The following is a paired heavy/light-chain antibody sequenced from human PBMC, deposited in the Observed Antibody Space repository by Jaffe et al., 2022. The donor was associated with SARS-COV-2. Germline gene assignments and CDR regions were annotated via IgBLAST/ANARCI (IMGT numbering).Heavy chain of an antibody. V-gene: IGHV3-9*01. D-gene: IGHD6-19*01. CDR1: GFTFDDYA. J-gene: IGHJ4*02. Sequence: EVQLVESGGGLVQPGRSLRLSCAASGFTFDDYAMHWVRQAPGKGPEWVSGINWNSGSTGYADSVKGRFTISRDNAKNSLYLQMNSLRAEDTALYYCAKAPGAGIVVAGSSRPPLDYWGQGTLVTVSS. CDR2: INWNSGST. CDR3: AKAPGAGIVVAGSSRPPLDY.
Light chain of an antibody. Sequence: DIQMTQSPSSLSASVGDRVTITCRASQGISNYLAWFQQKPGKAPKSLIYAASSLQSGVPSKFSGSGSGTDFTLTISSLQPEDFATYYCQQYKSYPPTFGQGTKLEIK. CDR2: AAS. CDR3: QQYKSYPPT. CDR1: QGISNY. J-gene: IGKJ2*01. V-gene: IGKV1-16*02.